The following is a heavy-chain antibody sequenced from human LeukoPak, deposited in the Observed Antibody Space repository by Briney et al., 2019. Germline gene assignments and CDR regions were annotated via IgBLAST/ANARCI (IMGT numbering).Heavy chain of an antibody. V-gene: IGHV4-34*01. Sequence: PSETLSLTCAVYGGSFSGYYWSWIRQPPGKGLEWIGEINHSGSTNYNPSLKSRVTISVDTSKNQFSLKLSSVTAADTAVYHCASARLGSGLEGAFDVWGQGTMVTVSS. J-gene: IGHJ3*01. D-gene: IGHD6-25*01. CDR1: GGSFSGYY. CDR3: ASARLGSGLEGAFDV. CDR2: INHSGST.